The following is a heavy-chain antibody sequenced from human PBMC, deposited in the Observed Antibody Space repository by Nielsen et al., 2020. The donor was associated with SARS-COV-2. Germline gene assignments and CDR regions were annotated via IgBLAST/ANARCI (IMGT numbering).Heavy chain of an antibody. CDR2: IDPSDSYT. V-gene: IGHV5-10-1*01. CDR3: ARSGAVVVVAAEYGMDV. D-gene: IGHD2-15*01. J-gene: IGHJ6*02. Sequence: GGSLRLSCKGSGYSFTSYWISWVRQMPGKGLEWMGRIDPSDSYTNYSPSFQGHVTISADKSISTAYLQWSSLKASDTAMYYCARSGAVVVVAAEYGMDVWGQGTTVTVSS. CDR1: GYSFTSYW.